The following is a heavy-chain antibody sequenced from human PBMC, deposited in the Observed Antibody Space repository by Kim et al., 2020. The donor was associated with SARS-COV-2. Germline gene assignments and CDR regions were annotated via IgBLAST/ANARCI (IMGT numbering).Heavy chain of an antibody. Sequence: KLQGRVTMTTDTSTSTAYMELRSLRSDDTAVYYCAREPGWSGYHGGYGMDVWGQGTTVTVSS. CDR3: AREPGWSGYHGGYGMDV. V-gene: IGHV1-18*01. D-gene: IGHD3-3*01. J-gene: IGHJ6*02.